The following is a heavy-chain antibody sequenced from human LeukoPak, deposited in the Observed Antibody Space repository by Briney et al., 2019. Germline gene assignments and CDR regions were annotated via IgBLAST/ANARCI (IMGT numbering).Heavy chain of an antibody. J-gene: IGHJ4*02. CDR1: GFTFSGSP. D-gene: IGHD6-19*01. V-gene: IGHV3-73*01. Sequence: GGSLRLSCAASGFTFSGSPMHWVRQASGKGLEWVGRIKSKADSYATAYAASVKGRFTISRDDSKNTAYLQMNSLKTEDTAVYYCTRLTQWRFDCWGQGTLVTVSS. CDR2: IKSKADSYAT. CDR3: TRLTQWRFDC.